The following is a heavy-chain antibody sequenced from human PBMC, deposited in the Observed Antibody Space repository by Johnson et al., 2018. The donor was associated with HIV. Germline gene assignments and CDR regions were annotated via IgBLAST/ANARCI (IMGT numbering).Heavy chain of an antibody. V-gene: IGHV3-11*04. J-gene: IGHJ3*02. CDR2: ISSSGSTI. CDR3: ARDGRDLATRGGFDI. Sequence: QVQLVESGGGLVKPGGSLRLSCAASGFTFSDYYMSWIRQAPGKGLEWISYISSSGSTIYSTDSVQGRFTISRDNSKNTLYLQMNSLRAEDTAVYYCARDGRDLATRGGFDIWGPGTVVTVSS. CDR1: GFTFSDYY. D-gene: IGHD5-24*01.